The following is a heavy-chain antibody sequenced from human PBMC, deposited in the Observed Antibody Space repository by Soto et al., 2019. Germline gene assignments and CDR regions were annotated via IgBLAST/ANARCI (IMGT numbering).Heavy chain of an antibody. Sequence: PSETLSLTCTVSGGSISSYFWSWIRQPPGKGLEWIGYIYYSGSTNYDSSLKSRVTISVDTSKNQFSLKLSSVTAADTAVYYCARVFSDSSSFFDPWGQGTLVTVSS. CDR1: GGSISSYF. J-gene: IGHJ5*02. D-gene: IGHD6-13*01. V-gene: IGHV4-59*12. CDR2: IYYSGST. CDR3: ARVFSDSSSFFDP.